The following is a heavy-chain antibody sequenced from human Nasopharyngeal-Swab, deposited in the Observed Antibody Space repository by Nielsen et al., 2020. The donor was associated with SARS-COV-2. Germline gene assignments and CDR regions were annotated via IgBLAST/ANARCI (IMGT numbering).Heavy chain of an antibody. J-gene: IGHJ4*02. D-gene: IGHD3-22*01. CDR2: INHSGST. V-gene: IGHV4-34*01. CDR3: ARINSSGYYYGY. Sequence: SETLSLTCAVYGGSFSGYYWSWIRQPPGKGLEWIGEINHSGSTNYNPSLKSRVTISVDTSKNQFSLKLSSVTAADTAVYYCARINSSGYYYGYWGQGTLVTVSS. CDR1: GGSFSGYY.